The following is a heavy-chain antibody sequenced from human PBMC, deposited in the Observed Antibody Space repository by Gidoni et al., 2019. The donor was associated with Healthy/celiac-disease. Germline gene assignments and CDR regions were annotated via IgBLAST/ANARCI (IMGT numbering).Heavy chain of an antibody. CDR3: ARGSVYNILTDSLDC. CDR1: GFTFSSYA. Sequence: QVQLVESGGGAVQPGRSLRLSCAASGFTFSSYAMHWVRQAPGKGLEWVAVISYDGSNKYYADSVKGRFTISRDNSKNTLYLQMNSLRAEDTAVYYCARGSVYNILTDSLDCWGQGTLVTVSS. J-gene: IGHJ4*02. CDR2: ISYDGSNK. V-gene: IGHV3-30-3*01. D-gene: IGHD3-9*01.